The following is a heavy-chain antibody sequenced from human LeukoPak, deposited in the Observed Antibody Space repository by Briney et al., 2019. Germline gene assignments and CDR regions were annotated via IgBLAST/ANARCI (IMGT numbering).Heavy chain of an antibody. Sequence: GESLKISCKGSGYSFTNYWIGWVRQMPGKGLEWMGIIYPGDSDTRYSPSFQGQVTISADKSISTAYLQWSSLKASDTAMYYCARGGFGETQGNDAFDIWGQGTMVTVSS. J-gene: IGHJ3*02. V-gene: IGHV5-51*01. CDR1: GYSFTNYW. CDR3: ARGGFGETQGNDAFDI. D-gene: IGHD3-10*01. CDR2: IYPGDSDT.